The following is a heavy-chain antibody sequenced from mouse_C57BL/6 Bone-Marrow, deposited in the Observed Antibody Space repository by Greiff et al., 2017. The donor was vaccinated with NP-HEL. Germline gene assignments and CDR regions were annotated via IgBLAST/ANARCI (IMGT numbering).Heavy chain of an antibody. V-gene: IGHV1-62-2*01. CDR3: ARHEGETAQAPWFAY. CDR1: GYTFTEYT. CDR2: FYPGSGSI. D-gene: IGHD3-2*02. Sequence: VQVVESGAELVKPGASVKLSCKASGYTFTEYTIHWVKQRSGQGLEWIGWFYPGSGSIKYNEKFKDKATLTADKSSSTVYMELSRLTSEDSAVYFCARHEGETAQAPWFAYWGQGTLVTVSA. J-gene: IGHJ3*01.